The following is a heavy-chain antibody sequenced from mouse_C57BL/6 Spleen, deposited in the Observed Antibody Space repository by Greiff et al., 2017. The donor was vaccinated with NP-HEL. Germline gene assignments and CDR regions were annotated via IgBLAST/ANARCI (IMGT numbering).Heavy chain of an antibody. CDR2: IHPNSGST. V-gene: IGHV1-64*01. D-gene: IGHD2-4*01. CDR3: AREALYYDYDEGFAY. CDR1: GYTFTSYW. J-gene: IGHJ3*01. Sequence: VQLQQPGAELVKPGASVKLSCKASGYTFTSYWMHWVKQRPGQGLEWIGMIHPNSGSTNYNEKFKSKATLTVDKSSSTAYMQLSSLTSEDSAVYYCAREALYYDYDEGFAYWGQGTLVTVSA.